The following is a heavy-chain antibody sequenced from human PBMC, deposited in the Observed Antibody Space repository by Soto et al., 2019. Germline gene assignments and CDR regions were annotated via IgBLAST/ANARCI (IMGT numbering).Heavy chain of an antibody. J-gene: IGHJ5*02. CDR1: GGSFSGYY. CDR3: ALEDPYYDFWSGFDP. Sequence: PSETLSLTCAVYGGSFSGYYWSWIRQPPGKGLEWIGEINHSGSTNYNPSLKSRVTISVDTSKNQFSLKLSSVTAADTAVYYCALEDPYYDFWSGFDPWGQGTLVTVSS. V-gene: IGHV4-34*01. D-gene: IGHD3-3*01. CDR2: INHSGST.